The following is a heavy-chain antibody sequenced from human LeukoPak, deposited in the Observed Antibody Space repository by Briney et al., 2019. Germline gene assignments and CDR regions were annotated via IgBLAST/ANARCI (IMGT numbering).Heavy chain of an antibody. D-gene: IGHD6-19*01. V-gene: IGHV3-7*01. Sequence: PGGSLRLSCAASGFTFSSYWMSWVRQAPGKGLEWVANIKQDGSEKYYVDSVKGRFTISRDNAKNSLYLQMNSLRAEDTAVYYCARDKVWGYSSGWFFDYWGQGTLVTVSS. CDR2: IKQDGSEK. CDR1: GFTFSSYW. CDR3: ARDKVWGYSSGWFFDY. J-gene: IGHJ4*02.